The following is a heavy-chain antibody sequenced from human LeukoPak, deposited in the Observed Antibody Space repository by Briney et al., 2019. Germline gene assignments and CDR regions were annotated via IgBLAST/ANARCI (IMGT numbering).Heavy chain of an antibody. CDR2: IIPIFGIT. D-gene: IGHD2-21*02. Sequence: GASVKVSCKASGGTFSSYAISWVRQAPGQGLEWMGRIIPIFGITNYAQKFQGRVTITADKSTSTAYMELSSLRSEDTAVYYCARELSHCGGDCYSIPDYWGQGTLVTVSS. V-gene: IGHV1-69*04. CDR3: ARELSHCGGDCYSIPDY. J-gene: IGHJ4*02. CDR1: GGTFSSYA.